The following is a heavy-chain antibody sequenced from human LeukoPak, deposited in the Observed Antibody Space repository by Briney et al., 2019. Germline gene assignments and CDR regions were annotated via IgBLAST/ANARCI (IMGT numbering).Heavy chain of an antibody. Sequence: GGSLRLSCAISGFTFSACELTWVRQAPGKGLEWVSYISRSGSTRYYADSVKGRFTISRDNSKNTLYLQMNSLRAEDTAVYYCARALYVWGNYDYWGQGTLVTVSS. J-gene: IGHJ4*02. CDR1: GFTFSACE. V-gene: IGHV3-48*03. D-gene: IGHD3-16*01. CDR2: ISRSGSTR. CDR3: ARALYVWGNYDY.